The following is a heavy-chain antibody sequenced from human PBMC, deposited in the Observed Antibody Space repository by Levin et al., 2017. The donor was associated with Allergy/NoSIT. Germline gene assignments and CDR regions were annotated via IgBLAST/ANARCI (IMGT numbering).Heavy chain of an antibody. V-gene: IGHV3-30-3*01. CDR3: ARERDVLLWFGELQGFDY. D-gene: IGHD3-10*01. J-gene: IGHJ4*02. Sequence: GGSLRLSCAASGFTFSSYAMHWVRQAPGKGLEWVAVISYDGSNKYYADSVKGRFTISRDNSKNTLYLQMNSLRAEDTAVYYCARERDVLLWFGELQGFDYWGQGTLVTVSS. CDR1: GFTFSSYA. CDR2: ISYDGSNK.